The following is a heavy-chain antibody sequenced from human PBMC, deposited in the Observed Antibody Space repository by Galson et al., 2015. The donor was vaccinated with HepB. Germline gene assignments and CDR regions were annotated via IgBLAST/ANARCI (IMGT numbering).Heavy chain of an antibody. J-gene: IGHJ4*02. Sequence: SLRLSCAASGFTSSSYGMHWVRQAPGKGLEWVAVIWYDGSNKYYADSVKGRFTISRDDSKNTLYLQMNSLRAEDTAVYYCARDSGGLRYFDWLLGEGFDYWGQGTLVTVSS. V-gene: IGHV3-33*01. CDR3: ARDSGGLRYFDWLLGEGFDY. CDR2: IWYDGSNK. D-gene: IGHD3-9*01. CDR1: GFTSSSYG.